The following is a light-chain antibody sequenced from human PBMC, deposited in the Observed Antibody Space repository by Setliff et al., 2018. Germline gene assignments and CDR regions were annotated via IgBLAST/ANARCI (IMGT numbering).Light chain of an antibody. Sequence: QSALTQPASVSGSPGQSITISCTGTSSDIGGYISVSWYQQHPGKAPKLMIYDVDNRSSGVSNRFSGSKSGSTASLTISGLQADDEADYYCSSYTSTSTPVFGGGTKVTVL. CDR2: DVD. CDR1: SSDIGGYIS. CDR3: SSYTSTSTPV. J-gene: IGLJ2*01. V-gene: IGLV2-14*01.